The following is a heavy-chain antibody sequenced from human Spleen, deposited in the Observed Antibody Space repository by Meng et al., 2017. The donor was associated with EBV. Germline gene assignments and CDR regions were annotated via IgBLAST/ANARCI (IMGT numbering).Heavy chain of an antibody. D-gene: IGHD3-10*01. CDR2: LIPMSDAP. CDR1: GGTFRSDA. Sequence: QVQVVQSGAEVKKPGPPGKVSCRTSGGTFRSDAVSWVRQAPGQGLEWMGGLIPMSDAPHYAQKFQGRVTITADESTSTHYMDLSGLRSDDTALYYCASESGRGFTPDYWGQGTLVTVSS. J-gene: IGHJ4*02. CDR3: ASESGRGFTPDY. V-gene: IGHV1-69*01.